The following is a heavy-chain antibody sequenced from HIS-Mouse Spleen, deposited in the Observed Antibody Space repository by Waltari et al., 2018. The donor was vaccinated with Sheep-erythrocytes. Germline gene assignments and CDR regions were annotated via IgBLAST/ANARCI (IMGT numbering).Heavy chain of an antibody. CDR1: GGTSSSYA. Sequence: QVQRVQSGAEVKKPGSSVKVSCKASGGTSSSYATSWVRQAPGQALEGMGRVTPIFGIATHAPKLEGRVTSTADESTCTAYMALSSLRSEDTAVYYCAQTGATSPHFDYWGQGTLVTVSS. J-gene: IGHJ4*02. CDR2: VTPIFGIA. V-gene: IGHV1-69*15. D-gene: IGHD1-26*01. CDR3: AQTGATSPHFDY.